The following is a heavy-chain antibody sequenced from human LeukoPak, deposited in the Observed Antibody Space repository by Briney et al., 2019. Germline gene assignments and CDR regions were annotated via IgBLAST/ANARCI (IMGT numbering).Heavy chain of an antibody. CDR1: RFTFGGYG. CDR2: IAYDGSRA. Sequence: GGSLRLSCAGSRFTFGGYGMHWLRQTPGKGLEWVAVIAYDGSRAFYADSVKGRFTISRDNSKNTMSVQMDDLRAEDTAVYYCTRYNNDHFDYWGQGTLVTVSS. CDR3: TRYNNDHFDY. D-gene: IGHD1-14*01. J-gene: IGHJ4*02. V-gene: IGHV3-33*01.